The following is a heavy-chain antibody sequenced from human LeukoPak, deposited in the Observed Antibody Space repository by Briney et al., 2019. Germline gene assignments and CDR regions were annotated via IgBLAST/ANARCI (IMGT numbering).Heavy chain of an antibody. CDR1: GFTFSSYA. J-gene: IGHJ4*02. CDR2: ISGSGGST. CDR3: ARRGAGTGATDY. V-gene: IGHV3-23*01. Sequence: GSLRLSCAASGFTFSSYAMSWVRQAPGKGLEWVSAISGSGGSTYYADSVKGRFTISRDNAKNTLYLQVNSLRAEDTAVYYCARRGAGTGATDYWGQGTLVTVSS. D-gene: IGHD1-1*01.